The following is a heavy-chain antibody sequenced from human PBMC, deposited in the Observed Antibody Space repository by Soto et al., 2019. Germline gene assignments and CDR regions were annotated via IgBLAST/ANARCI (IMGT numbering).Heavy chain of an antibody. V-gene: IGHV4-59*01. J-gene: IGHJ6*02. CDR1: GGSISSYY. CDR2: IYYSGST. CDR3: ARGQWELLAYYGMYV. D-gene: IGHD1-26*01. Sequence: QVQLQESGPGLVKPSETLSLTCTVSGGSISSYYWSWIRQPPGTGLEWIGYIYYSGSTNYNPSLKSRVTISVGPSKNQFSLKLSSVTAADTAVYYCARGQWELLAYYGMYVWGQGTTVTVS.